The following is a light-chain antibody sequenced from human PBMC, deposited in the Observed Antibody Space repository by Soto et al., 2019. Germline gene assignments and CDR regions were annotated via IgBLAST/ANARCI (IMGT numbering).Light chain of an antibody. CDR3: QQANSFPIT. CDR1: QGIRSW. V-gene: IGKV1D-12*01. J-gene: IGKJ5*01. Sequence: DIQMTQSPSSVSASVGDRVTITCRASQGIRSWLAWYQQKPGKAPKLLIYDASSLQSGVPSRFSGSGSGTDFTLTISSLQHEDFAAYYCQQANSFPITFGQGTRLEIK. CDR2: DAS.